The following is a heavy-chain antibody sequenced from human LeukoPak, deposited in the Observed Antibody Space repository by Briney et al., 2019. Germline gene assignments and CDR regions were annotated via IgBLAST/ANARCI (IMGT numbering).Heavy chain of an antibody. Sequence: SETLSLTCTVSGVSISSYYWSWIRQPPGKGLEWIGYIYYSGSTNYNPSLKSRVTISVDTSKNQFSLKLSSVTAADTAVYYCARAARFHIDYWGQGTLVTVSS. CDR3: ARAARFHIDY. CDR2: IYYSGST. J-gene: IGHJ4*02. CDR1: GVSISSYY. D-gene: IGHD3-3*01. V-gene: IGHV4-59*01.